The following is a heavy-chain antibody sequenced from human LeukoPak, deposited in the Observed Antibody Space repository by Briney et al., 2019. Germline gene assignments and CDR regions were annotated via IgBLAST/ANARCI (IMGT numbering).Heavy chain of an antibody. V-gene: IGHV3-48*01. Sequence: PGGPLRLSCAASGFTFSCYSMNWVRQAPGKGLEWVSYISSSSSTIYYADSVKGRFTISRDNAKNSLYLQMNSLRAEDTAVYYCARDSFTMIVYWGQGTLVTVSS. CDR1: GFTFSCYS. D-gene: IGHD3-22*01. J-gene: IGHJ4*02. CDR2: ISSSSSTI. CDR3: ARDSFTMIVY.